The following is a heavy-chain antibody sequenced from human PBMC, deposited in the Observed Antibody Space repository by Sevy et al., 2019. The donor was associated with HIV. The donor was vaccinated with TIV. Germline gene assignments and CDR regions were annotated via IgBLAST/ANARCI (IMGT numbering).Heavy chain of an antibody. CDR3: ARLFYGSADY. V-gene: IGHV3-7*01. CDR2: INLDGSET. J-gene: IGHJ4*02. D-gene: IGHD3-10*01. CDR1: GFTFSSYW. Sequence: GGSLRLSCAASGFTFSSYWMSWVRQAPGKGLEWLATINLDGSETFYVDSVKGRFTISRLNPRRSVYLQMTSLSAEDTAVYYCARLFYGSADYWGQGTLVTVSS.